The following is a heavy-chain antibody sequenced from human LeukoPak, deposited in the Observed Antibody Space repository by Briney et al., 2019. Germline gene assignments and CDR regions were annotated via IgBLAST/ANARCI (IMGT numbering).Heavy chain of an antibody. CDR3: ARIASSGWYGNWYFDV. V-gene: IGHV1-46*01. D-gene: IGHD6-19*01. J-gene: IGHJ2*01. CDR1: GYTFTSYY. CDR2: INPSGGST. Sequence: GASVKVSCKASGYTFTSYYMHWVRQAPGQGLEWMGIINPSGGSTSYAQKFQGRVTMTRDTSTSTVYMELSSLRSEDTAVYYCARIASSGWYGNWYFDVWGRGTLVTVSS.